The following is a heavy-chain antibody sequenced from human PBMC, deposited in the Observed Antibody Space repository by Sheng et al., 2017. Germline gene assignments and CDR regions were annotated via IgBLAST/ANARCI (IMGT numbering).Heavy chain of an antibody. J-gene: IGHJ6*02. Sequence: EVQLVESGGGLAQPGGSLRVSCAASGFSFSDYEMNWVRQSPRKGLEWLSYISNTGTTIHYADSVKGRFTISRDNAKNSLYLEMNSLRVEDTAVYYCARRYCSSTSCLLDVWGQGTTVTVSS. D-gene: IGHD2-2*01. V-gene: IGHV3-48*03. CDR2: ISNTGTTI. CDR3: ARRYCSSTSCLLDV. CDR1: GFSFSDYE.